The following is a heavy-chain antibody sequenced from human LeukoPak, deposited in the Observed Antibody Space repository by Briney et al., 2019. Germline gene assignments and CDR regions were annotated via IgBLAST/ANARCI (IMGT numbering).Heavy chain of an antibody. J-gene: IGHJ6*02. D-gene: IGHD6-19*01. CDR3: AREGLGQWLVWSYYYYYGMDV. CDR2: IDPSGGST. Sequence: ASVKVSCTASGYTFTSNYMHWVRQAPGQGLEWMGIIDPSGGSTSYAQKFQGRVTMTRDTSTCTVYMELSSLRSEDTAVYYCAREGLGQWLVWSYYYYYGMDVWGQGTTVTVSS. CDR1: GYTFTSNY. V-gene: IGHV1-46*01.